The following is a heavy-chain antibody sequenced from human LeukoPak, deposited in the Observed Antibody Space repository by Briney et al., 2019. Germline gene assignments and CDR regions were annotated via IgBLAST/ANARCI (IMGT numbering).Heavy chain of an antibody. CDR1: GFTFSSYG. D-gene: IGHD2-2*01. V-gene: IGHV3-30*18. Sequence: GGSLRLSCAASGFTFSSYGMHWVRQAPGKGLEWVAVISYDGSNEYYADSVKGRFTISRDNSKNTLYLQMNSLRAEDTAVYYCAKRGCSSTSCQYYFDYWGQGTLVTVSS. CDR3: AKRGCSSTSCQYYFDY. J-gene: IGHJ4*02. CDR2: ISYDGSNE.